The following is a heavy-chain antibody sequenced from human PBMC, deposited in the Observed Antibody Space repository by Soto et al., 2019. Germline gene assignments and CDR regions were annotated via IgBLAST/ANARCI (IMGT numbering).Heavy chain of an antibody. J-gene: IGHJ6*02. V-gene: IGHV3-21*01. Sequence: GGSLRLSCAGSGFTFSRYSMHWVRQAPGKGLEWVSSIGTRSDIYYADSVKGRFTISRDNAKNSLSLQMNSLRAEDTGVYYCAREETAWPLAYGLDVWGQGTTVTVSS. CDR1: GFTFSRYS. CDR3: AREETAWPLAYGLDV. CDR2: IGTRSDI. D-gene: IGHD2-21*02.